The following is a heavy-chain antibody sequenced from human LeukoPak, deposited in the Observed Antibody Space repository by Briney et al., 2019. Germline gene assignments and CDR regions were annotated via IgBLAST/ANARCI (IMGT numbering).Heavy chain of an antibody. V-gene: IGHV1-18*01. CDR1: GYTFTNYG. D-gene: IGHD3-22*01. Sequence: ASVKVSCKASGYTFTNYGITWVRQAPGQGLEWMGWISAYNGNTNYVQKLQGRVTMTTDTSATTACMELRSLRSDDTAVYYCARGGVGLGVITPNWFDPWGQGTLVTVSS. CDR3: ARGGVGLGVITPNWFDP. J-gene: IGHJ5*02. CDR2: ISAYNGNT.